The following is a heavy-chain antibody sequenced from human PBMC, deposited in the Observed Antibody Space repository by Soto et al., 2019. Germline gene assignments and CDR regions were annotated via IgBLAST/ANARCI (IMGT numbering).Heavy chain of an antibody. D-gene: IGHD1-26*01. Sequence: QVQLQQWGAGLLKPSETLSLTCAVYGESFGTYYWSWIRQPPGKDLEWIGEINHSGSTKYNPSLKRRVTISLDTSKNQFSLKLSSVTAADTAVYYCARGELTKDRIFDPWGQGTLVTVSS. CDR3: ARGELTKDRIFDP. J-gene: IGHJ5*02. CDR1: GESFGTYY. V-gene: IGHV4-34*01. CDR2: INHSGST.